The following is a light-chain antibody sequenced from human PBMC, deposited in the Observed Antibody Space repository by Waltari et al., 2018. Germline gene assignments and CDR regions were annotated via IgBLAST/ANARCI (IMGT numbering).Light chain of an antibody. CDR3: QQYHRYSA. J-gene: IGKJ1*01. CDR2: KAS. Sequence: DIQMTQSPSTLAASVGDRVTITSRASQTIGGWLAWYQQKPGKAPKLLIYKASILESGVPSRFTGSASGTEFTLTISSLQTDDFATYYCQQYHRYSAFGQGTKVEIK. V-gene: IGKV1-5*03. CDR1: QTIGGW.